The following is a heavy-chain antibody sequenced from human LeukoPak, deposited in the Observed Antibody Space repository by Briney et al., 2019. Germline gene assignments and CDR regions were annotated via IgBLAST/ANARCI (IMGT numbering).Heavy chain of an antibody. CDR2: INPSGGTT. Sequence: GASVKVSFKASGYTFTNYYLHWVRQAPGQGLAWMGIINPSGGTTRYVEKFQGRVTMTRDTSASTVYMELSSLRSEDTAVYYCARGGYSESFYNPRSYGMDVWGQGTTVIVSS. V-gene: IGHV1-46*01. CDR3: ARGGYSESFYNPRSYGMDV. CDR1: GYTFTNYY. J-gene: IGHJ6*02. D-gene: IGHD3-10*01.